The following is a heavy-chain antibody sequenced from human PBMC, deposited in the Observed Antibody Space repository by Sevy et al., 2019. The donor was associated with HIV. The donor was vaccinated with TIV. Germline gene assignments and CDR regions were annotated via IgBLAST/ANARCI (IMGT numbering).Heavy chain of an antibody. CDR2: ISSSSRYI. V-gene: IGHV3-21*01. J-gene: IGHJ6*02. D-gene: IGHD2-15*01. CDR1: GFTFSNYN. CDR3: ARVVAYCSGGSCVPGYYYGMDV. Sequence: GGSLRLSCAASGFTFSNYNMNWVRQAPGKGLEWVSSISSSSRYIYYADSMKGRFTISRDNAKNSLYLQMNSLRAEETAVYYCARVVAYCSGGSCVPGYYYGMDVWGQGTTVTVSS.